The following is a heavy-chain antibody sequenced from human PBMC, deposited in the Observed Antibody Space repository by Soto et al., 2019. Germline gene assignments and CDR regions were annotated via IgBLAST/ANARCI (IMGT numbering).Heavy chain of an antibody. CDR2: ISYDGSNQ. CDR1: GFTFNIYG. Sequence: GGSLRLSCAASGFTFNIYGMHWVRQAPDKGLEWVALISYDGSNQYYADSVKGRFTISRDNSKNTLFPQMNSLRADDTAVYYCAKDQASGQGSFDSWGQGTLVTVSS. CDR3: AKDQASGQGSFDS. V-gene: IGHV3-30*18. J-gene: IGHJ4*02.